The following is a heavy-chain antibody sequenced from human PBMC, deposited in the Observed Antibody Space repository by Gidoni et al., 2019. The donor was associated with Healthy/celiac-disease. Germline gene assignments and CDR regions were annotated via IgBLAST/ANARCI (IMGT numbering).Heavy chain of an antibody. V-gene: IGHV1-2*02. J-gene: IGHJ6*02. CDR2: INPNSGGT. Sequence: QVQRVQSGAEGKKPGASVKVSCKAAGYTLTGYYMHWGRQAPGQGLEWMGWINPNSGGTNYAQQFQGRVTMTRDTSISTAYMELSRLRSDDTAVYYCARRLDGSGNYEWGVWGHGTTVTVSS. D-gene: IGHD3-10*01. CDR3: ARRLDGSGNYEWGV. CDR1: GYTLTGYY.